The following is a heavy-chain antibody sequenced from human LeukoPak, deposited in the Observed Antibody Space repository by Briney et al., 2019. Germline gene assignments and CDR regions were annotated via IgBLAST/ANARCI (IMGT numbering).Heavy chain of an antibody. CDR1: GGSISSYY. V-gene: IGHV4-4*07. Sequence: SETLSLTCTVSGGSISSYYWSWIRQPAGKGLEWIGRVYTSGTTNYNPSLKSRVTMSVDTSKNQFSLRLTSVTAADTAVDYCATDSKYWGQGTLVTVSS. CDR3: ATDSKY. J-gene: IGHJ4*02. CDR2: VYTSGTT.